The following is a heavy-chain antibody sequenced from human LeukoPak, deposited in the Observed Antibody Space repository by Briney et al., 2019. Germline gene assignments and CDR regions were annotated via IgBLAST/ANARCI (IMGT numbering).Heavy chain of an antibody. CDR3: ARVGYSSSWYYYYYGMDV. V-gene: IGHV4-38-2*01. Sequence: PSETLSLTCAVSGYSISSGYYWGWIRQPPGKGLEWIGSIYHSGSTYYNPSLKSRVTISVDTSKNQFSLKLSSVTAADTAVYYCARVGYSSSWYYYYYGMDVWGKGTTVTVSS. D-gene: IGHD6-13*01. CDR2: IYHSGST. CDR1: GYSISSGYY. J-gene: IGHJ6*04.